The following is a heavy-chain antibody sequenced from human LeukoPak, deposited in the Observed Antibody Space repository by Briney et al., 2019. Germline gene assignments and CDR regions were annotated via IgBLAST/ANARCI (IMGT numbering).Heavy chain of an antibody. Sequence: GGSLRLSCAASGFTFRSYEMNWVRQAPGKGLEWVGRSRSKASSYTTEYAASLKGRFTISRDDSKNSLYLQMNSLKTEDTAVYYCAKVGGYTYGSDPYDIWGQGTMVTVSS. CDR3: AKVGGYTYGSDPYDI. CDR2: SRSKASSYTT. CDR1: GFTFRSYE. J-gene: IGHJ3*02. D-gene: IGHD5-18*01. V-gene: IGHV3-72*01.